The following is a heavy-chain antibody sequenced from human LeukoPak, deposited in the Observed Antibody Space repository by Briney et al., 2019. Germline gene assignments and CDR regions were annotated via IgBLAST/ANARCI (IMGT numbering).Heavy chain of an antibody. V-gene: IGHV4-4*02. J-gene: IGHJ4*02. CDR2: INHSGTT. CDR1: GGSISSSNW. D-gene: IGHD3-9*01. Sequence: SETLSLTCAVSGGSISSSNWWSWVRQTPGKGLEWIGEINHSGTTNYNPSLKSRVTISVDTSKNQFSLKLSSVTAADTAVYYCARQDYDILTGYHYHFDYWGQGTLVTVSS. CDR3: ARQDYDILTGYHYHFDY.